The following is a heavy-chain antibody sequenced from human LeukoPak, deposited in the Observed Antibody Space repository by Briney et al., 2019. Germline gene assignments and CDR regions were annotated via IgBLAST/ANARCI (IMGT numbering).Heavy chain of an antibody. V-gene: IGHV3-15*01. J-gene: IGHJ3*02. CDR3: ARDPGYYYDSSGYYDAFDI. CDR2: IKSKTDGGTT. CDR1: GFTFSNAW. Sequence: GGSLRLSCAASGFTFSNAWMSWVRQAPGKGLEWVGRIKSKTDGGTTDYAAPVKGRFTISRDDSKNTLYLQMNSLKTEDTAVYYCARDPGYYYDSSGYYDAFDIWGQGTMVTVSS. D-gene: IGHD3-22*01.